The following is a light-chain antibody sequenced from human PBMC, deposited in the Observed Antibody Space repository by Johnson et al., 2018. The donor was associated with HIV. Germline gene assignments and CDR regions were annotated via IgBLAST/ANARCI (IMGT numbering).Light chain of an antibody. J-gene: IGLJ1*01. CDR1: SSDMGNYA. CDR3: GTWDTSLSGGGI. CDR2: ENN. V-gene: IGLV1-51*02. Sequence: HSVLTQPPSVSAAPGQKVTISCSGSSSDMGNYAVSWYQQLPGTAPKLLIYENNERPSGIPDRFSGSKSGTSDTLGITGLQTGDEGDYYCGTWDTSLSGGGIFGPGTKVTVL.